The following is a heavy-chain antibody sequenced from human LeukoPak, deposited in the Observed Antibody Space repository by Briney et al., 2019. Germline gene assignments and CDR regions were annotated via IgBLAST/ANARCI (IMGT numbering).Heavy chain of an antibody. Sequence: SVKVSCKASGGTFSSYAISWVRQAPGQGLEWMGGIIPIFGTANYAQKFQGRVTITTDESTSTAYMELSSLRSEDTAVYYCAREGVFGVRDILTGKRGGSFDYWGRGTLVTVSS. CDR2: IIPIFGTA. D-gene: IGHD3-9*01. V-gene: IGHV1-69*05. CDR1: GGTFSSYA. CDR3: AREGVFGVRDILTGKRGGSFDY. J-gene: IGHJ4*02.